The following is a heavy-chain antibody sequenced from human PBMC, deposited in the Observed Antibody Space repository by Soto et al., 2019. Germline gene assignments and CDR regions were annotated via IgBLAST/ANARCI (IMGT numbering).Heavy chain of an antibody. CDR1: GFTFSNFW. CDR3: VIPTRSVRGMGV. CDR2: IKGDGSVT. V-gene: IGHV3-7*03. D-gene: IGHD6-6*01. J-gene: IGHJ6*02. Sequence: VGSLRLSCAASGFTFSNFWMSWARQAPGKGLEWVANIKGDGSVTQYVASVEGRFTISRGNAKYSLYLQMNSLRVEDTALYYCVIPTRSVRGMGVWGQGTTVTVSS.